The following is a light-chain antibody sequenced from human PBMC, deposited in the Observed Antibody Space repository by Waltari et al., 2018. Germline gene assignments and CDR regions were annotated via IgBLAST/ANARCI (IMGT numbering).Light chain of an antibody. CDR3: QQYYSIPRT. CDR1: QSVLYNSDNKNY. J-gene: IGKJ2*02. CDR2: WAS. Sequence: DIVMTQSPDSLAVSLGERATINSKSSQSVLYNSDNKNYLAWYQQKTGQPPKLLIYWASIQESGVPDRFSGSGSGTDFTLTISSLQAEDVAVYYCQQYYSIPRTYGQGTKLEIK. V-gene: IGKV4-1*01.